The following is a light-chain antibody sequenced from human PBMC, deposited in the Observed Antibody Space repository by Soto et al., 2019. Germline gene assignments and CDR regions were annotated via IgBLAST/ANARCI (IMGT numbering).Light chain of an antibody. J-gene: IGKJ4*01. CDR2: DAS. CDR1: QSVSSY. CDR3: QHRSDWACA. V-gene: IGKV3-11*01. Sequence: EIVLTKSPATLSLSPGERATLFCRASQSVSSYLDWYQQKPGLAPRRLIYDASNRATGIPARFSGSGSGTDFTLTISSLEPEDFAVYYYQHRSDWACACGGGTKVEIK.